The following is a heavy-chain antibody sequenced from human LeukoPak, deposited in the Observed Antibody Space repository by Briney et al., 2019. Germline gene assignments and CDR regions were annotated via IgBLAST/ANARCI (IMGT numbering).Heavy chain of an antibody. Sequence: PGGSLRLSCAASGFTVSSNYMSWVRQAPGKGLEWVSVIYSGGSTYYADSVKGRFTISRDNSKNTLYLQMSSLRADDTAVYYCAKLRGFLYGPLDFWGQGTLVTVSS. J-gene: IGHJ4*02. CDR2: IYSGGST. V-gene: IGHV3-53*01. D-gene: IGHD2/OR15-2a*01. CDR3: AKLRGFLYGPLDF. CDR1: GFTVSSNY.